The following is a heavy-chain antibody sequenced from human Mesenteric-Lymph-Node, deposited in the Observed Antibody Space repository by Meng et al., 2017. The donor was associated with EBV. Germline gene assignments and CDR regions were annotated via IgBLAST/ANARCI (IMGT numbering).Heavy chain of an antibody. CDR2: IYYSGST. J-gene: IGHJ4*02. CDR3: ARMGSGAWRYNTDY. D-gene: IGHD3-10*01. CDR1: GGSISSSSYY. Sequence: LQLQESGPGLVKPSETLSRTCIVAGGSISSSSYYWGWIRQSPGKRLEWIGNIYYSGSTYYNPSLRSRVTISVDTSKNQFSLKLNSVTAADTAVYYCARMGSGAWRYNTDYWGQGTLVTVSS. V-gene: IGHV4-39*07.